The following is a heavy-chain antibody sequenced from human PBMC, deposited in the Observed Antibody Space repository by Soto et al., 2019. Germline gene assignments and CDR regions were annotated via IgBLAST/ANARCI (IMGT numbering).Heavy chain of an antibody. J-gene: IGHJ4*02. CDR2: ISSGGST. V-gene: IGHV3-66*01. CDR1: GFTVTNLY. CDR3: ARDTFGGAYDFCH. D-gene: IGHD3-3*01. Sequence: EVQLVESGGGLVRPGGSLRLSCAASGFTVTNLYMTCVSQAPGKGLEWVSVISSGGSTYYADSVKSRFTISRDNSKNMLYLEMNSLRAGDTAVYYCARDTFGGAYDFCHGGQGTLVTVSS.